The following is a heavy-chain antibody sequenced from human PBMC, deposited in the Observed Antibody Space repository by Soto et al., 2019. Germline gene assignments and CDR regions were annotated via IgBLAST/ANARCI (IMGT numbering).Heavy chain of an antibody. CDR1: GYSINSDHY. CDR3: ARKAYYGSGRINLFES. Sequence: PSATLSITGTVSGYSINSDHYWVWIRQPPWKGLEWIASIYHIVSTFYNPSLRIRVTISIDTSKNQFSLRLTAVTAADTAMYYCARKAYYGSGRINLFESWGQGTLVTVSS. D-gene: IGHD3-10*01. V-gene: IGHV4-38-2*02. J-gene: IGHJ4*02. CDR2: IYHIVST.